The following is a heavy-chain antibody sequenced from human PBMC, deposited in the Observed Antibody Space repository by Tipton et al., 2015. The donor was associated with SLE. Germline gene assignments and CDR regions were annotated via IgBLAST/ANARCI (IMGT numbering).Heavy chain of an antibody. CDR1: GFTISGYW. Sequence: SLRLSCTASGFTISGYWMTWVRQAPGEGLEWVANIKQDGSEKYYVDSVKGRFTISRDNAKNSLYLQMNSLRAEDTAVYYCARDLGITMIRRVIMGFDYWGQGTLVTVSS. D-gene: IGHD3-10*01. J-gene: IGHJ4*02. CDR3: ARDLGITMIRRVIMGFDY. V-gene: IGHV3-7*01. CDR2: IKQDGSEK.